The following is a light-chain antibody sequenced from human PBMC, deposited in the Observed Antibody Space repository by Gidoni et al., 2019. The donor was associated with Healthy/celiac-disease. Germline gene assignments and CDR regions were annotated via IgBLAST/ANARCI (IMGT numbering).Light chain of an antibody. V-gene: IGKV3-20*01. J-gene: IGKJ2*01. CDR1: QSVSSSY. Sequence: EIVLTQSPGTLSLSPGERATLSCRASQSVSSSYLALYQQKPGQAPRLLIYGASSGSGTDFTLTISRLEPEDFAVYYCQQYGSSPPYTFGQGTKLEIK. CDR2: GAS. CDR3: QQYGSSPPYT.